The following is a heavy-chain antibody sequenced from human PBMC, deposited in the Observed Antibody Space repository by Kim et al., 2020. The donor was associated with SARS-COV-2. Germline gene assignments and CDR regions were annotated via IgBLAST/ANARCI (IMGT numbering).Heavy chain of an antibody. J-gene: IGHJ4*02. CDR1: GFTFSSYW. Sequence: GGSLRLSCAASGFTFSSYWMSWVRQAPGKGLEWVANIKQDGSEIDYVDSVKGRFTISRDNAKNSLYLQMNSLRAEDTAVYYCASEGSSGYYPSYFDYWGQRTLVTVSS. V-gene: IGHV3-7*01. D-gene: IGHD3-22*01. CDR3: ASEGSSGYYPSYFDY. CDR2: IKQDGSEI.